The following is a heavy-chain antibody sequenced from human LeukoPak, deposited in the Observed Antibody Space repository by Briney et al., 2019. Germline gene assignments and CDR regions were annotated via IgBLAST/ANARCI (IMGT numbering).Heavy chain of an antibody. Sequence: PSETLSLTCTVSGGSISSGGYYWSWIRQPPGKGLEWIGYIYHSGSTYYNPSLKSRVTISVDRSKNQFSLKLSSVTAADTAVYYCARVPPPFGHQLVPIFDYWGQGTLVTVSS. D-gene: IGHD6-13*01. J-gene: IGHJ4*02. CDR2: IYHSGST. V-gene: IGHV4-30-2*01. CDR3: ARVPPPFGHQLVPIFDY. CDR1: GGSISSGGYY.